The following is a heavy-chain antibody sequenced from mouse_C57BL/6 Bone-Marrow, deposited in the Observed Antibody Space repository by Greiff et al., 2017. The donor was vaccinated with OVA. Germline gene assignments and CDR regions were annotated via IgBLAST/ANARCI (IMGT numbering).Heavy chain of an antibody. CDR2: IDPETGGT. J-gene: IGHJ3*01. CDR3: TRGDDYDPPFAY. D-gene: IGHD2-4*01. V-gene: IGHV1-15*01. CDR1: GYTFTDYE. Sequence: VQLQQSGAELVRPGASVTLSCKASGYTFTDYEMHWVKPTPVHGLEWIGAIDPETGGTAYNQKFKGKAILTADKSSSTAYMELRSLTSADSAVYYCTRGDDYDPPFAYWGQGTLVTVSA.